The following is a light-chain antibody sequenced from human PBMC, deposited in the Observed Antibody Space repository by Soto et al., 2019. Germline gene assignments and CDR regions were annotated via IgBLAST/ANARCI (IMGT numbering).Light chain of an antibody. V-gene: IGKV1-39*01. CDR1: HAISDY. CDR3: QQTYSTPIT. Sequence: DIQMTQSPSTLSGSVGDRVTITCRASHAISDYLNWYQVRPGKAPKLLIYAASTLQSGVPSRFSGSESGTDFTLTISSLQPEDCATYYCQQTYSTPITFGPGTKVDIK. CDR2: AAS. J-gene: IGKJ3*01.